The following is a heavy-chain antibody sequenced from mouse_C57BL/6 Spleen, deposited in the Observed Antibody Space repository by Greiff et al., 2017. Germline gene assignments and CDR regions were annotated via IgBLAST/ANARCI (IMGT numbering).Heavy chain of an antibody. CDR2: IGPNSGGT. CDR3: ARGGYYELGYAMDY. CDR1: GYTFTSYW. D-gene: IGHD1-1*01. J-gene: IGHJ4*01. V-gene: IGHV1-72*01. Sequence: QVQLQQPGAELVKPGASVKLSCKASGYTFTSYWMHWVKQRPGRGLEWIGRIGPNSGGTKYNEKFKSKATLTVDKPSSTAYMQLSSLTSEDSAVYYCARGGYYELGYAMDYWGQGTSVTVSS.